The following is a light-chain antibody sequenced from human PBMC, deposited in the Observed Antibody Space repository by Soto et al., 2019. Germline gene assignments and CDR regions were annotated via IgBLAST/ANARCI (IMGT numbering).Light chain of an antibody. CDR2: EVI. V-gene: IGLV2-8*01. CDR1: SSDIGGYNY. Sequence: QAVLTQPPSASGSPGQSVTISCTGTSSDIGGYNYVSWYQQHPGKAPKLMIYEVIKRPSGVPDRFSGSRSGNTASLTVSGLQAEDEADYYCAVWDVSLTAWVFGGGTQLTVL. CDR3: AVWDVSLTAWV. J-gene: IGLJ7*01.